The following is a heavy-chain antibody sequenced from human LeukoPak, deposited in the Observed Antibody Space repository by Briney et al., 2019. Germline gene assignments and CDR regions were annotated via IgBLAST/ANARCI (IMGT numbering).Heavy chain of an antibody. J-gene: IGHJ4*02. CDR1: GFIVSNSY. CDR2: IYRDGST. V-gene: IGHV3-53*01. CDR3: ARVEPVASHFDH. Sequence: GGSLRLSCAASGFIVSNSYVSWVRQAPGKGLEWISLIYRDGSTFYEGSVKGRFTISRDNAKNTVSLQMFNLRAEDTAVYYCARVEPVASHFDHWGQGTLVTVPS. D-gene: IGHD1-1*01.